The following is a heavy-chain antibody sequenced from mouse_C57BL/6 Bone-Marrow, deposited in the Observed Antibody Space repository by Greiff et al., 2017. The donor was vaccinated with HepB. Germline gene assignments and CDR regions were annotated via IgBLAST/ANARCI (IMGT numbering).Heavy chain of an antibody. J-gene: IGHJ2*01. CDR2: IDPNSGGT. CDR1: GYTFTSYW. V-gene: IGHV1-72*01. D-gene: IGHD2-2*01. Sequence: QVQLQQPGAELVKPGASVKLSCKASGYTFTSYWMHWVKQRPGRGLEWIGRIDPNSGGTKYNEKFKSKATLTVDKPSSTAYMQLSSLTSEDSAVYYGARLSTMVTTGPFDYWGQGTTLTVSS. CDR3: ARLSTMVTTGPFDY.